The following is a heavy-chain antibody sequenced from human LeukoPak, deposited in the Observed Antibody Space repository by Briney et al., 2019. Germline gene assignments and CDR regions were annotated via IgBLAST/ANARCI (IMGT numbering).Heavy chain of an antibody. J-gene: IGHJ3*02. D-gene: IGHD6-13*01. CDR3: VSADVAGIAAAGIPSAFDI. CDR2: INHSGST. CDR1: GGSFSGYY. V-gene: IGHV4-34*01. Sequence: SETLSLTCAVYGGSFSGYYWSWIRQPPGKGLEWIGEINHSGSTNYNPSLKSRVTISVDTSKNQFSLKLSSVTAADTAVYYCVSADVAGIAAAGIPSAFDIWGQGTMVTVSS.